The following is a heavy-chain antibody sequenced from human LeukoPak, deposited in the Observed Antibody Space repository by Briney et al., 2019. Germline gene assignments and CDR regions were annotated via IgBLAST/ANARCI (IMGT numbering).Heavy chain of an antibody. J-gene: IGHJ3*01. Sequence: GGSLRLSCATSGFTFSNYWMCWVRQAPGKGLEWVANIRQDGGDKYYADSVKGRFTISRDNAKNSLYLQMNSLRAEDTAVYSCARSSYSSSSSVWGQGTMVTVSS. D-gene: IGHD6-6*01. V-gene: IGHV3-7*03. CDR1: GFTFSNYW. CDR3: ARSSYSSSSSV. CDR2: IRQDGGDK.